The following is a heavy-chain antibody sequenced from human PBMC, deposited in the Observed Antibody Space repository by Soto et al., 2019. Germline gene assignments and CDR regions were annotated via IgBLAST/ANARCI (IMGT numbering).Heavy chain of an antibody. CDR1: GGSISSGDYY. D-gene: IGHD4-17*01. CDR2: IYYSGST. CDR3: ARPNDYGVAFDI. J-gene: IGHJ3*02. V-gene: IGHV4-30-4*01. Sequence: SETLSLTCTVSGGSISSGDYYWSWIRQPPGKGLEWIGYIYYSGSTYYNPSLKSRVTISVDTSKNQFSLKLSSVTAADTAAYYCARPNDYGVAFDIGGQGTMVTV.